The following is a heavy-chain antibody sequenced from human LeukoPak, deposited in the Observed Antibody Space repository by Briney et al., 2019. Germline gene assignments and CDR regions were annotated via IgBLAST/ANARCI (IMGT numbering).Heavy chain of an antibody. Sequence: ASVKVSCKVSGYTLTELSMHWVRQAPGKGLEWMGGFDPEDGETIYAQKFQGRVTITADESTSTAYMELSSLRSEDTAVYYCAKNLLGGPPPSKNPGGVTFGGVLVWGKGPTVPVS. J-gene: IGHJ6*03. CDR1: GYTLTELS. V-gene: IGHV1-24*01. D-gene: IGHD3-16*01. CDR2: FDPEDGET. CDR3: AKNLLGGPPPSKNPGGVTFGGVLV.